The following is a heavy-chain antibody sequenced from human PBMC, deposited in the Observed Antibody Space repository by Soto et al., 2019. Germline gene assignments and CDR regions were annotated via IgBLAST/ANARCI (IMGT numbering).Heavy chain of an antibody. Sequence: GASVKVSCKASGYTFTSYYMHWVRQAPGQGLEWMGIINPSGGSTSYAQKFQGRVTMTRDTSTSTVYMELSSLRSEDTAVYYCARERAPNYYDSSGHDAFDIWGQGTMVTVSS. CDR2: INPSGGST. J-gene: IGHJ3*02. V-gene: IGHV1-46*01. CDR3: ARERAPNYYDSSGHDAFDI. CDR1: GYTFTSYY. D-gene: IGHD3-22*01.